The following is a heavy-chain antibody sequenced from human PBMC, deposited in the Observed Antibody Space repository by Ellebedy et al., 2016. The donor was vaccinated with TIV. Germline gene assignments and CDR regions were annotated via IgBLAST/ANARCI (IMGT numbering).Heavy chain of an antibody. D-gene: IGHD6-6*01. CDR2: IKQDGSER. CDR3: RVSSRVSSSGFIRDF. CDR1: GFTLSDYW. Sequence: GESLKISCVASGFTLSDYWMSWVRQTPGKGLEWVANIKQDGSERYYVDSVKGRFTISRDNANNSLYLQMNSLRAEDMAMYYCRVSSRVSSSGFIRDFWGQGTLVTVSS. V-gene: IGHV3-7*01. J-gene: IGHJ4*02.